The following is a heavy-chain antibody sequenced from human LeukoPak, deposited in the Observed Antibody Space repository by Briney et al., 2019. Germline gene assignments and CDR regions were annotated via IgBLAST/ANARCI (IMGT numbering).Heavy chain of an antibody. CDR2: IIPILGIA. Sequence: SVRVSCKASGGTFSSYAISWVRQAPGQGLEWMGRIIPILGIANYAQNFQGRVTITADNSTSTAYMELSSLRSEDTSVYYCARDVIPINSSGYFSRSDPWGKGTLVTVST. CDR3: ARDVIPINSSGYFSRSDP. D-gene: IGHD3-22*01. CDR1: GGTFSSYA. V-gene: IGHV1-69*04. J-gene: IGHJ5*02.